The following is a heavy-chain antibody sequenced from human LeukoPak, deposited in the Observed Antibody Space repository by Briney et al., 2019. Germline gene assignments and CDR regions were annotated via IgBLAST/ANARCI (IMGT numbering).Heavy chain of an antibody. J-gene: IGHJ4*02. CDR3: ARIEMATINLDY. D-gene: IGHD5-24*01. CDR1: GVSFSDYY. CDR2: INHGGSS. Sequence: PSETLSLTCAVYGVSFSDYYWSWIRQPPGKGLEWIGEINHGGSSDYNPSLRSRVTISVDASKNQFSLRLSSVTAADTAVYYCARIEMATINLDYWGQGTLVTVSS. V-gene: IGHV4-34*01.